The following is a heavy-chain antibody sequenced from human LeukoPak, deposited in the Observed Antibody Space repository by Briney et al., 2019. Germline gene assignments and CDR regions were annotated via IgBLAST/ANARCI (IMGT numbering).Heavy chain of an antibody. CDR2: ISSDGRDK. J-gene: IGHJ4*02. CDR1: GFTFSGYA. V-gene: IGHV3-30*03. CDR3: ARDLRRFAAYYFDY. D-gene: IGHD5/OR15-5a*01. Sequence: PGGSLRLSCAASGFTFSGYAIHWVRQAPGKGLEWVAVISSDGRDKHHADSVKGRFTISRDNSKNTLYLQTNSLRAEDTAVYYCARDLRRFAAYYFDYWGQGTLGTVSS.